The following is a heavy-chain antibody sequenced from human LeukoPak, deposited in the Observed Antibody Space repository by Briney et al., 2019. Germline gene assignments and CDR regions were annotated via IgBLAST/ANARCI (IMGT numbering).Heavy chain of an antibody. J-gene: IGHJ6*02. CDR2: INTNTGNP. D-gene: IGHD2-15*01. Sequence: ASVKVSCKASGYTFTSYAMNWVRQAPGQGLEWMGWINTNTGNPTYAQGFTGRFVFSSDTSVSTAYLQISSLKAEDTAVYYCARDRKCSGGSCYGYYGMDVWGQGTTVTVSS. V-gene: IGHV7-4-1*02. CDR1: GYTFTSYA. CDR3: ARDRKCSGGSCYGYYGMDV.